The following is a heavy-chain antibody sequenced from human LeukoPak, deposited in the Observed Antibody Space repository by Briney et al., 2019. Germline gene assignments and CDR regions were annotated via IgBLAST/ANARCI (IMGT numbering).Heavy chain of an antibody. CDR3: ARGSTYYDSSGQVPFDY. CDR2: ISSSSSTI. D-gene: IGHD3-22*01. Sequence: GGSLRLSCAASGFTFSNYSMNWVRQAPGKGLEWVSYISSSSSTIYYADSVKGRFTISRDNAKNSLYLQMNSLRAEDTAVYYCARGSTYYDSSGQVPFDYWGQGTLVTVSS. CDR1: GFTFSNYS. V-gene: IGHV3-48*01. J-gene: IGHJ4*02.